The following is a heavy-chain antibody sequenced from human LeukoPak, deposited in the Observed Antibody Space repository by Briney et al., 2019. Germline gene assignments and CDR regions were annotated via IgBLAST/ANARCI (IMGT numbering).Heavy chain of an antibody. CDR2: ITWNSGSV. Sequence: PGGSLRLSCAASGFTFHDYAMHWVRQVPGKGLEWVSGITWNSGSVLYADSVRGRFTISRDNAKDSLYLQMNSLRPEDMAFYYCAKGLGVASLIVDALDMWGQGTMVTV. CDR1: GFTFHDYA. J-gene: IGHJ3*02. D-gene: IGHD3/OR15-3a*01. V-gene: IGHV3-9*03. CDR3: AKGLGVASLIVDALDM.